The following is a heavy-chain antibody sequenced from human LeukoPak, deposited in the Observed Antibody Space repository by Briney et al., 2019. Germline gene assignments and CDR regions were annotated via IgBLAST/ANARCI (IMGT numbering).Heavy chain of an antibody. CDR3: TRVGGRSISWRHYFDY. D-gene: IGHD2-2*01. Sequence: QTGGSLRLSCTASGFTFGDYAMSWVRQAPGKGLEWVGFIRSKAYGGTTEYAASVKGRFTISRDDSKSIAYLQMNSLKTEDTAVYYCTRVGGRSISWRHYFDYWGQGTLVTVSS. V-gene: IGHV3-49*04. CDR2: IRSKAYGGTT. CDR1: GFTFGDYA. J-gene: IGHJ4*02.